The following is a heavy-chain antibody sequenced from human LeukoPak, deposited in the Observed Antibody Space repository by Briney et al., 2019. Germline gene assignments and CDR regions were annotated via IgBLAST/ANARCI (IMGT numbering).Heavy chain of an antibody. J-gene: IGHJ6*03. D-gene: IGHD3-3*01. V-gene: IGHV4-4*09. Sequence: SETLSLTCTVSGGSISSYYWSWIRQPPGKGLEWIGYIYTSGSTNYNPSLKSRVTISVDTSKNQFSLKLSSVTAADTAVYYCARHRFLEWQATYYYYMDVWGKGTTATVSS. CDR1: GGSISSYY. CDR2: IYTSGST. CDR3: ARHRFLEWQATYYYYMDV.